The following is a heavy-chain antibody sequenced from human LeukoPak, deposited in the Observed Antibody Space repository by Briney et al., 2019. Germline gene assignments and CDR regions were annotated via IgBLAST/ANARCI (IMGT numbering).Heavy chain of an antibody. D-gene: IGHD6-19*01. V-gene: IGHV3-53*01. CDR1: GFTVSSNS. CDR2: IYSGGKT. Sequence: GGSLTLSCTVSGFTVSSNSWSWVRQAPGKGLEWVSFIYSGGKTHSSDSVKGRFTISRGNSKNTLYLQMNSLRAEDTAVYYCAKGYGAVVLFDYWGQGTLVTVSS. J-gene: IGHJ4*02. CDR3: AKGYGAVVLFDY.